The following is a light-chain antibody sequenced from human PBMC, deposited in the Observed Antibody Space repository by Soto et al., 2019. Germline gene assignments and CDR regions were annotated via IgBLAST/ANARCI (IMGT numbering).Light chain of an antibody. CDR3: SSYTGSTL. J-gene: IGLJ1*01. CDR2: EVS. V-gene: IGLV2-14*01. CDR1: SSDVGGYNY. Sequence: QSVLTQPASVPGSPGQSITTSCTGTSSDVGGYNYVSWYQQHPGKAPKLMIYEVSNRPSGVSNRFSGSKSGNTASLTISGLQAEDEADYYCSSYTGSTLFGTGTKVTVL.